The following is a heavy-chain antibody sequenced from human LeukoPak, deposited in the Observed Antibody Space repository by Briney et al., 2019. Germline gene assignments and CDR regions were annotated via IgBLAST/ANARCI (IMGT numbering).Heavy chain of an antibody. V-gene: IGHV3-74*01. CDR1: GFTFSNYL. D-gene: IGHD2-2*01. CDR2: ITSDGSST. J-gene: IGHJ4*02. Sequence: PGGSLRLSCAASGFTFSNYLMHWDRQAPGKGLVWVSRITSDGSSTHYADSVKGRFTISRDNAKNTLYLQMNSLTAEDTAVYYCVSLGYCSTSSCQPWGQGTLVTVSS. CDR3: VSLGYCSTSSCQP.